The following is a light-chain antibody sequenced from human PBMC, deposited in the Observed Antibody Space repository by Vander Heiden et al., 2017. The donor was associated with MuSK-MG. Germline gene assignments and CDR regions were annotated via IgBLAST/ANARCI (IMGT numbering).Light chain of an antibody. CDR1: QFISNW. CDR3: QQDNNCSWT. CDR2: KAS. V-gene: IGKV1-5*03. Sequence: DLQLTQSPSSLSASVGDRVTITCRASQFISNWLDWYQQKPGKVPKLLIYKASSFESGVPTTFHGHGSGTGFTLTISRLQPDDFATYFCQQDNNCSWTFGQGTKVEIK. J-gene: IGKJ1*01.